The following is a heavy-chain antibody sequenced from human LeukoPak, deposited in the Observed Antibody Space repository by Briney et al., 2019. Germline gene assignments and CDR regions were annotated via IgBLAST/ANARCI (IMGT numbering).Heavy chain of an antibody. CDR2: ISSSGSTI. D-gene: IGHD3-10*01. CDR1: GFTFSSYE. J-gene: IGHJ4*02. V-gene: IGHV3-48*03. CDR3: ARGDYGSGSYYFDY. Sequence: GGSLRLSRAASGFTFSSYEMNWVRQAPGKGLEWVSYISSSGSTIYYADSVKGRFTISRDNAKNSLYLKMNSLRAEDTAVYYCARGDYGSGSYYFDYWGQGTLVTVSS.